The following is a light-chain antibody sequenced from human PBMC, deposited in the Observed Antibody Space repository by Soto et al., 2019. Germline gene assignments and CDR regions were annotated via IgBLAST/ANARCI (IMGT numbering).Light chain of an antibody. CDR3: SSYADLNNVL. CDR1: SSDVGNSNF. Sequence: QSVLTQPPSASGSPGQSVTISCTGTSSDVGNSNFISWYQHYPGKAPKLMIYEVTKRPSGVPDRFSGSKSGNIVSLTVSGLQGEDEANYYCSSYADLNNVLFGGGTKLTVL. CDR2: EVT. V-gene: IGLV2-8*01. J-gene: IGLJ3*02.